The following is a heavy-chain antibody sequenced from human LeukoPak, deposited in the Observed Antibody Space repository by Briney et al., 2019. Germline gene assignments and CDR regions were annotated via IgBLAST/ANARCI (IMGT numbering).Heavy chain of an antibody. D-gene: IGHD5-18*01. Sequence: KPSETLSLTCTVSGGSISSYYWSWIRQPPGQGLEWIGYIYYSGSTNYNPSLKSRVTISVDTSKNQFSLKLSSVTAADTAVYYCARVMLGYSYGYYFDYWGQGTLVTVSS. CDR3: ARVMLGYSYGYYFDY. J-gene: IGHJ4*02. CDR2: IYYSGST. V-gene: IGHV4-59*01. CDR1: GGSISSYY.